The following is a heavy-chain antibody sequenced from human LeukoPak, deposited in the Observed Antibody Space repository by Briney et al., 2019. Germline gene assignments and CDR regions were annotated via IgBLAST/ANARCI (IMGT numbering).Heavy chain of an antibody. Sequence: ASVKVSCNASGYTFTSYDINWVRQATGQGLEWMGWMNPNSGNTGYAQKFQGRVTITRNTSISTAYMELSRLRSDDTAVYYCARGLEMATISSVGWGQGTLVTVSS. V-gene: IGHV1-8*03. J-gene: IGHJ4*02. CDR2: MNPNSGNT. CDR3: ARGLEMATISSVG. D-gene: IGHD5-24*01. CDR1: GYTFTSYD.